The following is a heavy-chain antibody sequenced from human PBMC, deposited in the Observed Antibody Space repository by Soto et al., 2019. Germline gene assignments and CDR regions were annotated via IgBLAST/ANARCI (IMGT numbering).Heavy chain of an antibody. J-gene: IGHJ6*02. CDR2: ISYDGSNK. D-gene: IGHD6-6*01. V-gene: IGHV3-30-3*01. CDR1: GFTFSSYA. CDR3: ARGGSSSSGFYGMDV. Sequence: GGSLRLCCAASGFTFSSYAMHWVRQAPGKGLEWVAVISYDGSNKYYADSVKGRFTISRDNSKNTLYLQMNSLRAEDTAVYYCARGGSSSSGFYGMDVWGQGTTVTVSS.